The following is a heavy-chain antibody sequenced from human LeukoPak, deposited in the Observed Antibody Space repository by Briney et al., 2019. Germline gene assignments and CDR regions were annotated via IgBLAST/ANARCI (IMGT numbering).Heavy chain of an antibody. CDR2: IKQDGSEK. J-gene: IGHJ4*02. CDR3: AGGRGEY. V-gene: IGHV3-7*01. CDR1: GFTFSDYW. Sequence: QAGGSLRLSCAASGFTFSDYWMTWVRQAPGKGLDWVADIKQDGSEKYYGDSVKGRFTISRDNAKNSLYLQMYSLRAEDTAAYYCAGGRGEYWGQGTLVTVSS. D-gene: IGHD3-16*01.